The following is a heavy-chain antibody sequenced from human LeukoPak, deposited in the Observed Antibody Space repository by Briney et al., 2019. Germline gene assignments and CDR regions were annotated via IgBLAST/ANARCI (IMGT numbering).Heavy chain of an antibody. V-gene: IGHV3-48*01. CDR1: GFTFSSYS. J-gene: IGHJ4*02. D-gene: IGHD3-16*01. Sequence: PGGSLRLSCAASGFTFSSYSMNWVRQAPGKGLEWVSYISSSSSTIYYADSVKGRFTISRDNAKNSLYLQMNSLRAEDTAVYYCAKDSAGGIGFWGQGTLVTVSS. CDR3: AKDSAGGIGF. CDR2: ISSSSSTI.